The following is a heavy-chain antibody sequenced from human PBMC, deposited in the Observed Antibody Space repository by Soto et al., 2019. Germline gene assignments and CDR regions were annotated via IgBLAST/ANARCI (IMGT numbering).Heavy chain of an antibody. Sequence: GGSLRLSCAASGFTFSSYSMNWVRQAPGKGLEWVSSISSSSSYIYYADSVKGRFTISRDNAKNSLYLQMNSLRAEDTAVYYCERDWGDYDFWSGYYTGDGWFDPWSQGTPVTVSA. CDR1: GFTFSSYS. D-gene: IGHD3-3*01. V-gene: IGHV3-21*01. CDR2: ISSSSSYI. CDR3: ERDWGDYDFWSGYYTGDGWFDP. J-gene: IGHJ5*02.